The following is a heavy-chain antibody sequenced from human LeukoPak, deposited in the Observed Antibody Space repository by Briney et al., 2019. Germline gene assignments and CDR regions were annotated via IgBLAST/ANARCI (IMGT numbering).Heavy chain of an antibody. CDR1: GDSISSGNHT. Sequence: SETLSLTCTVSGDSISSGNHTWGWIRQPPGKGLEWIGTIRYSGTRFDNPSLKSRVTISVDTSKNQFSLKLSSVTAADTAVYYCARNRAYWGQGTLVTVSS. V-gene: IGHV4-39*01. CDR2: IRYSGTR. D-gene: IGHD2/OR15-2a*01. CDR3: ARNRAY. J-gene: IGHJ4*02.